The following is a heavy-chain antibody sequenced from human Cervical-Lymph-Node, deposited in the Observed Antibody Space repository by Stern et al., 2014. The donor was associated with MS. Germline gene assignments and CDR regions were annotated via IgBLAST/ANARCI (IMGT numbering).Heavy chain of an antibody. D-gene: IGHD3-22*01. J-gene: IGHJ4*02. Sequence: VQLVESGPGLVKPSQTLPLTCTVSGGSINSGGYYWSWIRQYPGKGLEWLGYIYYTGSAYYDPSLKSRLSMSIDTSKNQFSLNLNSVTAADTAVYYCARGARYSDSSGYYFYFDYWGQGTLVTVSS. CDR1: GGSINSGGYY. V-gene: IGHV4-31*03. CDR3: ARGARYSDSSGYYFYFDY. CDR2: IYYTGSA.